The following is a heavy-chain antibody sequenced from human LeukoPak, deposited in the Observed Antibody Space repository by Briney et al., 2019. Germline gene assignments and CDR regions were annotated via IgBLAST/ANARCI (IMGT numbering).Heavy chain of an antibody. CDR2: IYPGDSDT. V-gene: IGHV5-51*01. D-gene: IGHD6-13*01. J-gene: IGHJ6*03. CDR1: GYSFTSYW. Sequence: GESLKISCKGSGYSFTSYWIGWVRQMPGKGLEWMGIIYPGDSDTRYSPSFQGQVTISADKSIGTAYLQWSSLKASDTAMYYCARHIAAAARTYYYYYMDVWGKGTTVTVSS. CDR3: ARHIAAAARTYYYYYMDV.